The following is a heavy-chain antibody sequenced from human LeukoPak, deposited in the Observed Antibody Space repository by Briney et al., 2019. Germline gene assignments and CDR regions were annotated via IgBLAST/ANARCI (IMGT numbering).Heavy chain of an antibody. Sequence: ASVKVSCKASGYTFTTNSINWVRQAPGQGLEWMGWINTNTRNPTYARGLTGRFVFSLDTSVSTAYLQISSLKAEDTAVYYCARDLFRDGSNWFDPWGQGTLVIVSS. J-gene: IGHJ5*02. CDR3: ARDLFRDGSNWFDP. CDR1: GYTFTTNS. CDR2: INTNTRNP. D-gene: IGHD3-10*01. V-gene: IGHV7-4-1*02.